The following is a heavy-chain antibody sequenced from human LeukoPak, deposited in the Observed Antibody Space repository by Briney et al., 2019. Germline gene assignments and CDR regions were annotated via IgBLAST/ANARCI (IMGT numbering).Heavy chain of an antibody. J-gene: IGHJ4*02. D-gene: IGHD3-22*01. V-gene: IGHV3-23*01. CDR3: AKFAEYYYDSSGYYDY. Sequence: GGSLRLSCAASGFTFSSYAMSWVRQAPGKGLEWVSAISGSGGSTYYADSVKGRFTISRDNSKNTLYLQMNSLRAEDTAVYYCAKFAEYYYDSSGYYDYWGQGTLVTVSS. CDR1: GFTFSSYA. CDR2: ISGSGGST.